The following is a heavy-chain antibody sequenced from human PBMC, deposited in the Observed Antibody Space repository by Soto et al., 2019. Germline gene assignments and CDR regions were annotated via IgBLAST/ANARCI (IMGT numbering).Heavy chain of an antibody. J-gene: IGHJ4*02. CDR1: GGSLSSYW. CDR2: IYYTGST. V-gene: IGHV4-59*01. CDR3: ARDTNVGAEDYFDY. Sequence: SETLSLTCTVSGGSLSSYWWSWIRQPPGKGLEWIGYIYYTGSTNYNPSLKSRVTISVDTSKNQFSLKLSSVTAADTAVYYCARDTNVGAEDYFDYWGQGTLVTVSS. D-gene: IGHD1-26*01.